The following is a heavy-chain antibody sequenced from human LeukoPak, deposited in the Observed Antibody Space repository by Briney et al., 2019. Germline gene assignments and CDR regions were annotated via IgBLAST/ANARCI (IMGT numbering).Heavy chain of an antibody. J-gene: IGHJ6*03. D-gene: IGHD6-19*01. V-gene: IGHV3-7*01. Sequence: GGSLRLSCEGSGFTFSNYWMGWVRQAPGKGLQWVANIKTDGSEKYYVDSVKGRFTISRDNAKNSLYLQMNSLRAEDTAVYYCARSGIAVAGYPTYYYYYYMDVWGKGTTVTVSS. CDR2: IKTDGSEK. CDR1: GFTFSNYW. CDR3: ARSGIAVAGYPTYYYYYYMDV.